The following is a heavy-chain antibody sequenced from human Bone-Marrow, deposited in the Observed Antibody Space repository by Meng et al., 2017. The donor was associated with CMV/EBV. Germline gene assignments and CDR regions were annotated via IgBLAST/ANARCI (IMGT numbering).Heavy chain of an antibody. CDR1: TFSDYY. J-gene: IGHJ4*02. V-gene: IGHV3-11*06. CDR2: ISSSSSYT. Sequence: TFSDYYMSWIRQAPGKGLEWVSYISSSSSYTNYADSVKSRFTISRDNAKNSLYLQMNSLRAEDTAVYYCARVLGVLRFLEWLSSFDYWGQGTLVTVSS. D-gene: IGHD3-3*01. CDR3: ARVLGVLRFLEWLSSFDY.